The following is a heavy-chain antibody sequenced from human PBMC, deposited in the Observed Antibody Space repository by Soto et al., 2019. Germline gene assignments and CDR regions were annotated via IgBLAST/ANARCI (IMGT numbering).Heavy chain of an antibody. CDR3: AIGSTYSGEFEF. CDR2: FVPLVGTA. D-gene: IGHD1-26*01. Sequence: QVQLVQSGAEVKKPGSSVKVSCKASGGTFSSYSITWVRQAPGQGLEWMGGFVPLVGTANYAQKFQGRLTITAGESASTAYMDLSSLRPDDTAIYYCAIGSTYSGEFEFWGQGSLVTVSS. J-gene: IGHJ4*02. CDR1: GGTFSSYS. V-gene: IGHV1-69*01.